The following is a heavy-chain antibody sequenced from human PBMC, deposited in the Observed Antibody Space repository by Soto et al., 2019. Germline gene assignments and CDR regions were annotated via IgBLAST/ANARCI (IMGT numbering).Heavy chain of an antibody. Sequence: EVQLLESGGGLVQPGGSLRLSCAASGFTFSSYAMSWVRQAPGKGLEWVSAISASGAATYYEDSVEGRFTLSRDNSKSTLYLQVNRLRAEDTAVYYCAKDQCSSGRELDYWGQGAMVNVSS. CDR1: GFTFSSYA. D-gene: IGHD6-19*01. CDR3: AKDQCSSGRELDY. V-gene: IGHV3-23*01. CDR2: ISASGAAT. J-gene: IGHJ4*02.